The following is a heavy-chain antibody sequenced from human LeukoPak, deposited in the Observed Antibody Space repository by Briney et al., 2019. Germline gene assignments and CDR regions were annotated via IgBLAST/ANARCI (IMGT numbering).Heavy chain of an antibody. V-gene: IGHV4-39*07. J-gene: IGHJ5*02. CDR1: GGSISTSNYY. Sequence: SETLSLTCTVSGGSISTSNYYWGWIRQPPGKGLEWIGNIFYSGSTYYSPSVKSRVTISLGTSRNQFSLKLNSVTATDTAVYYCARDGYNLGNGFDPWGQGTLVTVSS. CDR2: IFYSGST. D-gene: IGHD5-24*01. CDR3: ARDGYNLGNGFDP.